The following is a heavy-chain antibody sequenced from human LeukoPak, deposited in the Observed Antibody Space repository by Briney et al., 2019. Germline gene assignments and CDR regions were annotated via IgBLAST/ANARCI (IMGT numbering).Heavy chain of an antibody. D-gene: IGHD6-19*01. CDR2: IRYDGSNK. CDR3: AKDLSYTSVAGATPIDY. Sequence: GGPLRLSCAASGFTFSSYGMHWVRQAPGKGLEWVAFIRYDGSNKYYADSVKGRYTISRDNSKNTLYLQMNSLRAEDTAVYYCAKDLSYTSVAGATPIDYWGQGTLVTVSS. J-gene: IGHJ4*02. V-gene: IGHV3-30*02. CDR1: GFTFSSYG.